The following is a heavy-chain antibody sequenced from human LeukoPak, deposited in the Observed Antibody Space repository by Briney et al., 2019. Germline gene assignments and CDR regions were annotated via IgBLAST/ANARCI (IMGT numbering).Heavy chain of an antibody. J-gene: IGHJ4*02. Sequence: ASVKVSCKASGYTFTSYYMHWVRQAPGQGLEWMGYIIPVVDITDYTQKFQGRVSMTADRSTTTFYMELRSLTSDDTAVYYCARADNSYAHLDSWGQGTLVTVSS. CDR2: IIPVVDIT. D-gene: IGHD2-2*01. V-gene: IGHV1-46*01. CDR3: ARADNSYAHLDS. CDR1: GYTFTSYY.